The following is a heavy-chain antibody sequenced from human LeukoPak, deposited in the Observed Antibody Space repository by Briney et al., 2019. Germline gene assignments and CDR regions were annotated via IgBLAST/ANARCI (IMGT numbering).Heavy chain of an antibody. Sequence: SGTLSLTCTVSGGSISSSSYYWGWIHQPPGKGLEWIGSIYYSGSTYYGPSLKRRVTISVDTSKNQFSLNLNSVTAADAAVYYCAGHRHSPDFVYWGQGTLVTVSS. CDR3: AGHRHSPDFVY. V-gene: IGHV4-39*01. CDR2: IYYSGST. J-gene: IGHJ4*02. CDR1: GGSISSSSYY.